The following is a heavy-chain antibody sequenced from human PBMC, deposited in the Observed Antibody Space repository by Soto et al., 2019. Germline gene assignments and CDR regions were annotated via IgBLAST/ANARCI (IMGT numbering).Heavy chain of an antibody. J-gene: IGHJ3*01. D-gene: IGHD3-16*02. Sequence: EVQLVESGGGLIQPGGSLRLSCAASGFTVSSHYMTWVRQAPGKGLEWVSVIYRGGNTYYADSVKGRFTISRDNSKNTLYLQMNSLRAEDTAVYYCARDLAGYPDASLWGQGTMVTVSS. CDR3: ARDLAGYPDASL. CDR1: GFTVSSHY. V-gene: IGHV3-53*01. CDR2: IYRGGNT.